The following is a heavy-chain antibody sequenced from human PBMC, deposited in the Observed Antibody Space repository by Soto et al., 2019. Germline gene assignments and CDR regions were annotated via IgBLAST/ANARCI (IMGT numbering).Heavy chain of an antibody. J-gene: IGHJ4*02. Sequence: GGSLRLSCAASGFTFSGYYMTWIRQAPGKGLECISYISSSGDRTKYADSVKGRFTISRDNAKKSLYLQMNSLRAEDTAVYYCVRETAYYFDTWGQGSLVTVSS. D-gene: IGHD1-1*01. CDR1: GFTFSGYY. CDR3: VRETAYYFDT. V-gene: IGHV3-11*05. CDR2: ISSSGDRT.